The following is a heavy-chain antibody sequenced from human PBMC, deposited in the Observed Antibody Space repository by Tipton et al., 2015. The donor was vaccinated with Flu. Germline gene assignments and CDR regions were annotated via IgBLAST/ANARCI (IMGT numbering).Heavy chain of an antibody. CDR3: ARDLGGQSSGWKGPFDY. V-gene: IGHV4-4*07. D-gene: IGHD6-19*01. CDR2: IYTSGST. CDR1: GGSISSYY. Sequence: TLSLTCTVSGGSISSYYWSWIRQPAGKGLEWIGRIYTSGSTNYNPSLKSRVTMSVDTSKNQFSLKLSSVTAADTAVYYCARDLGGQSSGWKGPFDYWGQGTLVTVSS. J-gene: IGHJ4*02.